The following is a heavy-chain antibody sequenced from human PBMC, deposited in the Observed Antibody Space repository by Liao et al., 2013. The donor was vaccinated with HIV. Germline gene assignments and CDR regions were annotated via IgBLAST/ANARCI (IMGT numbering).Heavy chain of an antibody. V-gene: IGHV4-59*01. CDR3: ARVLGCSGGRCYSYFDY. Sequence: QVQLQESGPGLVKPSETLSLTCTVSGGSISSYYWSWIRQPAGKGLEWIGEINHSGSTNYNPSLKSRVTISVDTSKNQFSLKLSSVTAADTAVYYCARVLGCSGGRCYSYFDYWGQGTLVTVSS. CDR2: INHSGST. CDR1: GGSISSYY. D-gene: IGHD2-15*01. J-gene: IGHJ4*02.